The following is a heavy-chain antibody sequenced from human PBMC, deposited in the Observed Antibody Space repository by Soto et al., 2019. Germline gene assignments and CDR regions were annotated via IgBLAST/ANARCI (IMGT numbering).Heavy chain of an antibody. Sequence: QLQLEQSGAEVKKPGASVKISCKASGYTFTRYYLHWVRQAPGQGLQWMGWINPKNGATHYAQGFQDRVTMTRTRSSDTAYLELSRLRSVDTAIFSCARAGATFYEYAWGSVPSWGQGTLVIVSS. CDR1: GYTFTRYY. V-gene: IGHV1-2*02. CDR2: INPKNGAT. D-gene: IGHD3-16*01. J-gene: IGHJ4*02. CDR3: ARAGATFYEYAWGSVPS.